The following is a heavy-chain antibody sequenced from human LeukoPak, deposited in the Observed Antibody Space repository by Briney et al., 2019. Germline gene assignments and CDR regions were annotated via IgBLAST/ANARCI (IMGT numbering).Heavy chain of an antibody. Sequence: PGGSLRLSCAASGFTFSSYAMHWVRQAPGKGLEWVAAISYDGSNKYYAGSVKGRFTISRDNSKNTLYLQMNSLRAEDTAVYYCARDFGYSGYDWGQGTLVTVSS. CDR1: GFTFSSYA. D-gene: IGHD5-12*01. CDR3: ARDFGYSGYD. V-gene: IGHV3-30-3*01. CDR2: ISYDGSNK. J-gene: IGHJ4*02.